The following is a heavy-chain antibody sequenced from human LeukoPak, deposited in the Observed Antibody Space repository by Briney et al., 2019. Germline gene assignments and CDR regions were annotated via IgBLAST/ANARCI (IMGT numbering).Heavy chain of an antibody. V-gene: IGHV5-51*01. CDR2: IYPGDSDT. CDR3: ARKLWSGQCTLFDY. D-gene: IGHD3-10*01. CDR1: GYSFTSYW. J-gene: IGHJ4*02. Sequence: PGASLKISCNGSGYSFTSYWICWVRQMPGKGLEWLGIIYPGDSDTRYSPSFQGQVTISADKSISTAYLQWSSLKASDTAMYYCARKLWSGQCTLFDYWGQGTLVTVSS.